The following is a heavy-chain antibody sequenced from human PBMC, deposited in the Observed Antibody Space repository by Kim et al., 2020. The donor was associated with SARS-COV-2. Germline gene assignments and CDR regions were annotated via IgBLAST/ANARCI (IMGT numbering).Heavy chain of an antibody. CDR1: GFTFSIYW. D-gene: IGHD3-16*01. V-gene: IGHV3-7*05. CDR3: ARVGAASWYFDL. CDR2: IKQDGSEK. Sequence: GGSLRLSCAASGFTFSIYWMSWVRQAPGKGLEWVANIKQDGSEKYYVDSVKGRFTISRDNAKNSLYLQMNSLRAEDTAVYYCARVGAASWYFDLWGRGTLVTVSS. J-gene: IGHJ2*01.